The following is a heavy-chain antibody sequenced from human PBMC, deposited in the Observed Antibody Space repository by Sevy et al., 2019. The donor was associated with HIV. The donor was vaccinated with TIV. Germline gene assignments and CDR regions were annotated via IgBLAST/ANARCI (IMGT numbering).Heavy chain of an antibody. CDR1: GFTFNSYS. CDR3: AREDCSNAVCYFDF. V-gene: IGHV3-48*01. CDR2: ISSSSGTM. D-gene: IGHD2-8*01. J-gene: IGHJ4*02. Sequence: GGSLRLSCAASGFTFNSYSMSWVRQAPGKGLEWVSYISSSSGTMYYADSVKGRFTISRDNAKNSLYLQMKSLRAEDTAIYYCAREDCSNAVCYFDFWGQGTLVTVSS.